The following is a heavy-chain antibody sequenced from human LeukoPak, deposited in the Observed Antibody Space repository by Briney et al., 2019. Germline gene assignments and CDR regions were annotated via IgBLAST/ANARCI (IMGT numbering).Heavy chain of an antibody. CDR1: GFTFSSYA. D-gene: IGHD3-3*01. CDR3: AKADATIGGAFDI. CDR2: MSGTGDST. V-gene: IGHV3-23*01. J-gene: IGHJ3*02. Sequence: GGSLRLSCAASGFTFSSYAMGWVRQAPGKGLEWVSIMSGTGDSTYYAASMKGRFTISRDNPRNTVYLQMNSLRAEDTAVYFCAKADATIGGAFDIWGQGTMVTVSS.